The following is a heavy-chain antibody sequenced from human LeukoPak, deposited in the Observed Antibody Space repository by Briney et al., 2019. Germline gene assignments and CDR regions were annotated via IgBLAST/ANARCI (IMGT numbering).Heavy chain of an antibody. V-gene: IGHV1-2*02. CDR2: INPNSGGT. CDR1: GYTFTCYY. J-gene: IGHJ4*02. Sequence: ASVKVSCKASGYTFTCYYMHWVRQAPAQGLEWMGWINPNSGGTNYAQKFQGRVTMTRDTSISTAYMELSRLRSDDTAVYYCASGPRYSSSWISVWGEGTLVTVSS. CDR3: ASGPRYSSSWISV. D-gene: IGHD6-13*01.